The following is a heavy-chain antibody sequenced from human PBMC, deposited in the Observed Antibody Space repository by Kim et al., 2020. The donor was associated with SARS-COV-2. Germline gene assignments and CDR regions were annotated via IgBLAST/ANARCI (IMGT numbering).Heavy chain of an antibody. J-gene: IGHJ4*02. D-gene: IGHD5-18*01. V-gene: IGHV4-59*08. CDR3: ARHGDTAMGY. Sequence: TNNHPSLKGRVTISVDTSKNQFSLKLSSVTAADTAVYYCARHGDTAMGYWGQGTLVTVSS. CDR2: T.